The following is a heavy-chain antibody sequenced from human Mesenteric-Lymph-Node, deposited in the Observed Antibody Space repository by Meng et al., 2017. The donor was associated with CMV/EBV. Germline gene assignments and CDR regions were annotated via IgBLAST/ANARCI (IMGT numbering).Heavy chain of an antibody. CDR1: GGSLISGGYF. CDR2: IYYTGIT. D-gene: IGHD3-3*01. J-gene: IGHJ5*02. V-gene: IGHV4-31*02. Sequence: VSGGSLISGGYFWNWIRQRPGKGLEWIGNIYYTGITQYNPSLRSRFIISVDTSKNQFSLKLNSVTAADTAVYYCARDFGVNGNCFDPWGQGTLVTVS. CDR3: ARDFGVNGNCFDP.